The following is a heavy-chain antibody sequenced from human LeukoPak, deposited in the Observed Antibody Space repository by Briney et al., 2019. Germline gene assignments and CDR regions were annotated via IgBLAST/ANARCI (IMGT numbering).Heavy chain of an antibody. CDR1: GFSFNSYA. J-gene: IGHJ6*03. V-gene: IGHV3-23*01. CDR2: ISGGGSST. CDR3: AKGGESYYNHYYMDV. Sequence: GGSLRLSCAASGFSFNSYAMTWVRQAPGKGPEWVSAISGGGSSTYYADSVKGRFTISRDNSKSTLYPQMNSLRAEDTAVYYCAKGGESYYNHYYMDVWGKGTTVTVSS. D-gene: IGHD3-16*01.